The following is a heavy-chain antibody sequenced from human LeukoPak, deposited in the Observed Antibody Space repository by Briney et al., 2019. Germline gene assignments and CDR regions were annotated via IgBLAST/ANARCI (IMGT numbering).Heavy chain of an antibody. CDR2: ISSSSSTI. V-gene: IGHV3-48*01. Sequence: GGSLRLSCAASGFTFSSNSMNWVRQAPGKGLEWVSYISSSSSTIYYADSVKGRFTISRDNAKNSLYLQMNSLRAEDTAVYYCARGVGDGYNNWFDPWGQGTLVTVSS. CDR3: ARGVGDGYNNWFDP. CDR1: GFTFSSNS. J-gene: IGHJ5*02. D-gene: IGHD5-24*01.